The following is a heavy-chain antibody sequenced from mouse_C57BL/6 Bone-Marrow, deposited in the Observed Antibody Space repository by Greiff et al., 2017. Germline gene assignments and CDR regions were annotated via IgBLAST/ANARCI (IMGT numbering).Heavy chain of an antibody. CDR1: GYTFTTSP. D-gene: IGHD2-10*01. V-gene: IGHV1-47*01. CDR2: FHPYNDDP. Sequence: QVQLQQSGAELVKPGASVKMSCKASGYTFTTSPIEWMKQNPGKSLEWIGNFHPYNDDPKYNEKFKGKATLTVEKSSSTVYLELSSLTSYASAVYYCAKKPYYGNYCDYWGQGTMVTVSA. CDR3: AKKPYYGNYCDY. J-gene: IGHJ3*01.